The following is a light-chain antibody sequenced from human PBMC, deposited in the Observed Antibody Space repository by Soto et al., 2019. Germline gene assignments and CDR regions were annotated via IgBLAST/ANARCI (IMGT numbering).Light chain of an antibody. CDR2: DVT. CDR1: SSDVGASNY. CDR3: SSYTTSSTVV. J-gene: IGLJ2*01. Sequence: QSVLTQPASVSGSPGQSITISCTGTSSDVGASNYVSWYQQHPGEAPKLTISDVTDRPSGVSYRFSGSKSGSTASLTISGLQAEDEADYFCSSYTTSSTVVFGGGTKLTVL. V-gene: IGLV2-14*03.